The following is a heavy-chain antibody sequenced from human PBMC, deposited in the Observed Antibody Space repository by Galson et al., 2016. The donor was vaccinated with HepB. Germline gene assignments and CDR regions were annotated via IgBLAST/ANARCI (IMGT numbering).Heavy chain of an antibody. V-gene: IGHV6-1*01. CDR1: GDSVSSNCAA. Sequence: CAISGDSVSSNCAAWNWIRQSPSRGLEWLGRTYYRSKWYNDYAVSVKSRIIVNPDTSKNQFSLQLNSVTPEDTAVYYCVEQRKGAPYGMDVWGQGTTVTVSS. D-gene: IGHD1/OR15-1a*01. CDR2: TYYRSKWYN. CDR3: VEQRKGAPYGMDV. J-gene: IGHJ6*02.